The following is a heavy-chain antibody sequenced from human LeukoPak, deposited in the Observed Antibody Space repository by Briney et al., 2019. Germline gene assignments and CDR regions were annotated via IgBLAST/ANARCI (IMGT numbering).Heavy chain of an antibody. J-gene: IGHJ6*02. D-gene: IGHD1-26*01. CDR2: INPNSGNT. CDR1: GYTFTSYD. Sequence: ASVKVSCKASGYTFTSYDINWVRQATGQGLEWMGWINPNSGNTGYAQKFQGRVTMTRNTSISTAYMELSSLRSEDTAVYYCASGSGSYHGGYYYGMDVWGQGTTVTVSS. V-gene: IGHV1-8*01. CDR3: ASGSGSYHGGYYYGMDV.